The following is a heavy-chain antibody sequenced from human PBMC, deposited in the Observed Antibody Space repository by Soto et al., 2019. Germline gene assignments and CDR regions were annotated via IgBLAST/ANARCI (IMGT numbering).Heavy chain of an antibody. CDR3: ARRYSNFALGTVARWLDP. D-gene: IGHD4-4*01. CDR2: ISQTGGT. J-gene: IGHJ5*02. CDR1: GGSFSHYF. V-gene: IGHV4-34*01. Sequence: SETLSLTCAVYGGSFSHYFWSWIRQPPGKGLEWIGEISQTGGTYYNSSLKGRVTILVDTSKHQFSLKLTSMTVADTAVYYCARRYSNFALGTVARWLDPWCQGTLVTGTS.